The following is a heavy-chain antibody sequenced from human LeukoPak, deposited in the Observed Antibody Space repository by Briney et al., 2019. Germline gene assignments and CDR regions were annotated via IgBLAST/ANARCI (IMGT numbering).Heavy chain of an antibody. CDR1: GFTFSSYS. J-gene: IGHJ5*02. Sequence: PGGSLRLSCAASGFTFSSYSMSWVRQAPGKGLEWVANIKHDGSNKYYADSVKGRFTISRDNAKNTLYLQMNSLRAEATAVYYCARGLVVPAAKDPWFDPWGQGPLVTVSS. CDR2: IKHDGSNK. CDR3: ARGLVVPAAKDPWFDP. V-gene: IGHV3-7*03. D-gene: IGHD2-2*01.